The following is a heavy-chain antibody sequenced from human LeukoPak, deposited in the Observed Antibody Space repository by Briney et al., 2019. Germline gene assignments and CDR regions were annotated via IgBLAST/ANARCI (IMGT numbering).Heavy chain of an antibody. CDR1: GLTFSSYW. CDR3: ARTPEAGHFDY. J-gene: IGHJ4*02. CDR2: INQDGGEK. V-gene: IGHV3-7*01. D-gene: IGHD3-10*01. Sequence: PGGSLRLSCVASGLTFSSYWMSWVRQAPGKGLEWVANINQDGGEKYYVDSVKGRFTISRDNAKKSMYLQMNSLRVEDTAVYYCARTPEAGHFDYWGQGAVVTVSS.